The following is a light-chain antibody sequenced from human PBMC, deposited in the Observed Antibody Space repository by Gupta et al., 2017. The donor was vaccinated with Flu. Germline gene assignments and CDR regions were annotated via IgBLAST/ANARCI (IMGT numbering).Light chain of an antibody. CDR2: ETA. CDR3: QQRSNWAGT. J-gene: IGKJ1*01. CDR1: QSVNNY. V-gene: IGKV3-11*01. Sequence: EIILTQSPATLSLSPGERATLSCRASQSVNNYLAWYQQKPGQAPRLLIYETANRATDIPARFSGSGSRTDFSLTISSLEPEDSAVYYCQQRSNWAGTFGQGTKVEIK.